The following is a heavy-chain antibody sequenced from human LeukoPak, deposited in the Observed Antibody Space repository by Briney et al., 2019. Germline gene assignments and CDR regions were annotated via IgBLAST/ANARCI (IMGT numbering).Heavy chain of an antibody. V-gene: IGHV3-30*03. Sequence: GGSLRLSCAASEFTFSTYGMHWVRQAPGKGLEWVAVISYDGSYKFYADSVKGRFTISRDNAKNTLYTQMNSLRAEDTAVYYCATHCSSTTCYAYWGQGTLVTVSS. CDR1: EFTFSTYG. D-gene: IGHD2-2*01. CDR2: ISYDGSYK. CDR3: ATHCSSTTCYAY. J-gene: IGHJ4*02.